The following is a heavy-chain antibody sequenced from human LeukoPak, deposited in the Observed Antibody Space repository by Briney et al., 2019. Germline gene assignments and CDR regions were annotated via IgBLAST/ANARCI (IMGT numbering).Heavy chain of an antibody. D-gene: IGHD4-23*01. V-gene: IGHV1-2*02. CDR2: INLNSGGT. CDR1: GYTFTDYY. J-gene: IGHJ4*02. Sequence: ASVKVSCQASGYTFTDYYMHWVRQPAGQGLEWMGWINLNSGGTKSAQKLQGRVTMTRDTSISTVYMEVSRLRSDDTAVYYCARDGGFDYWGQGTLVTVSS. CDR3: ARDGGFDY.